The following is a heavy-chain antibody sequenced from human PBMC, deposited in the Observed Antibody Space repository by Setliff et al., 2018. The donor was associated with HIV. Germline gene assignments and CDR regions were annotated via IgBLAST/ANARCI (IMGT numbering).Heavy chain of an antibody. Sequence: PSETLSLTCTVSGGSISSGSYYWSWIRQPAGKGLEWIGHIYISGSANYNPSLKSRVTISEDTSKNQFSLKLSSVTAADTAVYYCARFRGRGYIYGTFDSWGQGTLVTVSS. CDR3: ARFRGRGYIYGTFDS. J-gene: IGHJ4*02. CDR2: IYISGSA. V-gene: IGHV4-61*09. CDR1: GGSISSGSYY. D-gene: IGHD5-18*01.